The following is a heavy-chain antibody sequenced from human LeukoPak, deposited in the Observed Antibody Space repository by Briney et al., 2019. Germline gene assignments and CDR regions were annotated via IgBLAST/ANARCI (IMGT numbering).Heavy chain of an antibody. CDR2: IYPYSGDT. D-gene: IGHD6-6*01. CDR3: ARDRNSGSSLDI. V-gene: IGHV1-2*02. Sequence: ASVKVSCKASGYTITGSYIHWVRHAPGQRVEWMGWIYPYSGDTNYGQNFQGRVTMTRDTSISTAYMELSSLKSDDTAVYYCARDRNSGSSLDIWGQGTMLTVSS. CDR1: GYTITGSY. J-gene: IGHJ3*02.